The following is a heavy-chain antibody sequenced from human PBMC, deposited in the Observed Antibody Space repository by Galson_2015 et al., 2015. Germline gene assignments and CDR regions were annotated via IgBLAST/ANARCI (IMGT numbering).Heavy chain of an antibody. D-gene: IGHD1-14*01. CDR1: GFTFSTYA. Sequence: SLRLSCAASGFTFSTYAIHWVRQAPGKGLVWVAVISYDGSKKSSADSVKGRFSVSRDNSKNTVYLQMSSLRVEDTAVYYCARDGPKGLTSFDYWGQGTLVTVSS. CDR3: ARDGPKGLTSFDY. J-gene: IGHJ4*02. V-gene: IGHV3-30-3*01. CDR2: ISYDGSKK.